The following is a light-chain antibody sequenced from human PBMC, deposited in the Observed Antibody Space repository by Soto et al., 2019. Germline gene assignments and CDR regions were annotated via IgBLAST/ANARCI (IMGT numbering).Light chain of an antibody. CDR3: SSYAGSSARVV. CDR1: STDFENYNL. CDR2: EGT. Sequence: QSALTQPASVSGSPGQSITISCTRSSTDFENYNLVSWYQHCPDKAPKLIIYEGTKRPSEISDRFSGSESDTTASLIISALQPEDEADYYCSSYAGSSARVVFGGGTKLTVL. J-gene: IGLJ2*01. V-gene: IGLV2-23*01.